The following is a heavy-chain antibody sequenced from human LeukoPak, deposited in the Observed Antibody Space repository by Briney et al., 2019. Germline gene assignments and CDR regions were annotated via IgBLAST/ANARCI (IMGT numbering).Heavy chain of an antibody. Sequence: GGSLRLSCAASGFMFRDAAMTWVRQAPGKGLEWVSAISGSGTSTYYADSVKGRFTISRDNSKSTLYLQMNSLRAEDAAVYYCAKHSHSGSYYRYFDYWGQGTLVTVSS. CDR1: GFMFRDAA. J-gene: IGHJ4*02. V-gene: IGHV3-23*01. CDR2: ISGSGTST. D-gene: IGHD1-26*01. CDR3: AKHSHSGSYYRYFDY.